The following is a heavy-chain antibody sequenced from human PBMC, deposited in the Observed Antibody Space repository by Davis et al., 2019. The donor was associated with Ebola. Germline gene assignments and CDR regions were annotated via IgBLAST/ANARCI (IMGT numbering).Heavy chain of an antibody. CDR3: ARAGYYYDSSGYYSD. Sequence: PAGSLRLSCAASGFTFSSYWMSWVRQAPGKGLEWVANIKQDGSEKYYVDSVKGRFTISRDNAKNSLYLQMNSLRAEDTAVYYCARAGYYYDSSGYYSDWGQGTLVTVSS. D-gene: IGHD3-22*01. J-gene: IGHJ4*02. V-gene: IGHV3-7*03. CDR2: IKQDGSEK. CDR1: GFTFSSYW.